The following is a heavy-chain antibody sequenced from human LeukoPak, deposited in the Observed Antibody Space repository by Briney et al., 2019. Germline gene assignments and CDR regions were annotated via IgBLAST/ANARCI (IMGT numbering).Heavy chain of an antibody. V-gene: IGHV1-2*02. CDR3: ARGDYGDSFDY. D-gene: IGHD4-17*01. J-gene: IGHJ4*02. CDR2: INPRSGGT. Sequence: ASVKVSCKASGYSLINYYMHWVRQAPGQGPEWMGWINPRSGGTTYAQKFHGRVTMTRDTSITTAYMELTRLTSDDTAVYYCARGDYGDSFDYWGQGTLVTVSS. CDR1: GYSLINYY.